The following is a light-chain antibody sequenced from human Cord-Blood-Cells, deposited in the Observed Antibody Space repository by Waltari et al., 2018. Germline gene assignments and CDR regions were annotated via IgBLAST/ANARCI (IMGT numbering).Light chain of an antibody. CDR1: QGISNY. CDR2: AAS. J-gene: IGKJ2*01. Sequence: DIQMTQSPSAMXASVGEXVTITCRASQGISNYLALFQQKPGKAPKSLSYAASSLQSGVPSKFSGSXSGTDFTLTISSLXPEDFATYYCXQYNSYXYTFGXXTKLEIK. CDR3: XQYNSYXYT. V-gene: IGKV1-16*02.